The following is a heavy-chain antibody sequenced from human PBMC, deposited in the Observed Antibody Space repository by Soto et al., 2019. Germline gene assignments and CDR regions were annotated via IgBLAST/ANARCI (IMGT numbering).Heavy chain of an antibody. J-gene: IGHJ3*02. D-gene: IGHD3-22*01. CDR1: GDSVSSNSAA. Sequence: SPTLSLTCAISGDSVSSNSAAWNWIRQSPSRGLEWLGRTYYRSKWYNDYAVSVKGRITINPDTSKNQFSLQLNSVTPEDTAVYYCARDLVVVITPGGAFDIWGQGTMVTVSS. CDR2: TYYRSKWYN. CDR3: ARDLVVVITPGGAFDI. V-gene: IGHV6-1*01.